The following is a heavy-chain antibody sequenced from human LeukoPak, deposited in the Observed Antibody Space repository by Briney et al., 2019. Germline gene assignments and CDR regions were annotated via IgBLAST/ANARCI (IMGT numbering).Heavy chain of an antibody. CDR3: ARRPNCSSTSCYSYYYYYYMDV. D-gene: IGHD2-2*01. CDR2: IYYSGST. J-gene: IGHJ6*03. V-gene: IGHV4-59*08. Sequence: SETLSLTCTVSGGSISSYYWSWIRQPPGKGLEWIGYIYYSGSTNYNPSLKSRVTISVDTSKNQFSLKLSSVTAADTAVYYCARRPNCSSTSCYSYYYYYYMDVWGKGTTVTVSS. CDR1: GGSISSYY.